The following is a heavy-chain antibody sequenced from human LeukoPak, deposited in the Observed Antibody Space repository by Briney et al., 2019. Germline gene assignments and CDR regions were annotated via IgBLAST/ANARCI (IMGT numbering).Heavy chain of an antibody. CDR3: ARHLSANPAVTDFDY. J-gene: IGHJ4*02. D-gene: IGHD2-15*01. CDR1: GYSFTNYW. CDR2: IYPGDSDT. Sequence: GESLKISCKVSGYSFTNYWVGWVRQMPGKSLEWMGVIYPGDSDTKYSPSFQGQVTISADKSITTAYLHLSSLKASDTAIYYCARHLSANPAVTDFDYWGQGTLVTVSS. V-gene: IGHV5-51*01.